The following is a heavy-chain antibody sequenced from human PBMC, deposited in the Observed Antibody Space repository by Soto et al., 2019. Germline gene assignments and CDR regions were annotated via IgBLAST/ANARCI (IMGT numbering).Heavy chain of an antibody. CDR1: GYTFTSYD. D-gene: IGHD3-3*01. CDR3: ARVGRVTLRFLEWPLSY. Sequence: QVQLVQSGAEVKKPGASVKVSCKASGYTFTSYDINWVRQATGQGLEWMGWMNPNSGNTGYAQKFQGRVTMTRNTSISTAYMELSSLRSEDTAVYYCARVGRVTLRFLEWPLSYWGQGTLVTVSS. V-gene: IGHV1-8*01. CDR2: MNPNSGNT. J-gene: IGHJ4*02.